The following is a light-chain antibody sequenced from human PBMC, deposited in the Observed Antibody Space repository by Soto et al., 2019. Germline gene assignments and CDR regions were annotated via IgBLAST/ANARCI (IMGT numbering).Light chain of an antibody. CDR2: DAS. Sequence: IQMTQSPSTLSASVGDRVTITCRACQSINSWLAWYQQKPGKAPKLLIYDASSLESGVPSRFSGSGSGTEFTLTISSLQPDDCATYYCQQFNSYSPWTFGQGTKV. CDR3: QQFNSYSPWT. CDR1: QSINSW. V-gene: IGKV1-5*01. J-gene: IGKJ1*01.